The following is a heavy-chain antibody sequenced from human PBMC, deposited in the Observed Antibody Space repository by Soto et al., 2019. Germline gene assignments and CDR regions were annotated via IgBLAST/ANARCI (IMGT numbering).Heavy chain of an antibody. Sequence: GGSLRLSCAASGFTFSNAWMNWVRQAPGKGLEWVGRIKSKTDGGTTDYAAPVKGRFTISRDDSKNTLYLQMNSLKTEDTAVYYCTTDSIGQYYYDSSGSTDYYGMDVWGQGTTVTVSS. CDR1: GFTFSNAW. CDR2: IKSKTDGGTT. V-gene: IGHV3-15*07. D-gene: IGHD3-22*01. J-gene: IGHJ6*02. CDR3: TTDSIGQYYYDSSGSTDYYGMDV.